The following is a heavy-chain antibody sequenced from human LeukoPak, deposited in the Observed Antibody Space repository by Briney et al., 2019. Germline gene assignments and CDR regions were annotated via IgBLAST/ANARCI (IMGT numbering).Heavy chain of an antibody. J-gene: IGHJ4*02. Sequence: KSSETLSLTCTVSGGSISSYYWSWIRQPPGKGLEWIGDIFYSGNTNYNPSLKSRVTISVDTSKNQISLRLSSVTAADTAVYYCARDVRDSSGYYLRIFAYWGQGNLVTVSS. D-gene: IGHD3-22*01. CDR1: GGSISSYY. V-gene: IGHV4-59*01. CDR2: IFYSGNT. CDR3: ARDVRDSSGYYLRIFAY.